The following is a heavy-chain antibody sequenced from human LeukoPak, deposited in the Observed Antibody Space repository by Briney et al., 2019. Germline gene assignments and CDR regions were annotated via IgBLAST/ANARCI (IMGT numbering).Heavy chain of an antibody. CDR2: ISGRGGTR. D-gene: IGHD2-2*01. V-gene: IGHV3-23*01. CDR3: AKGGYCGGTNCYFYYMYV. J-gene: IGHJ6*03. Sequence: PGGSLRLSCAASGFTFSDHAMTWVRRVPGKGLEWVSGISGRGGTRYSADYLKGRFTVSRDNSKNTLYLQMNDLRAEDTAEYSCAKGGYCGGTNCYFYYMYVWGKGTTVTVSS. CDR1: GFTFSDHA.